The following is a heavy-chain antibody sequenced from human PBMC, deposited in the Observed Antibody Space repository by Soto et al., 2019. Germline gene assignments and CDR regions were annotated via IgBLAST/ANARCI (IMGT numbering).Heavy chain of an antibody. Sequence: QVQLVQSGAEVKKPGSSVKVSCKASGGTFSSYAISWVRQAPGQGLEWMGGIIPIFGTADYAQKFPGRVTITADESTSTGYMELSSLRSEDTAVYYCASHSGSSPEGRYYYGMDVWGQGTTVTVSS. CDR3: ASHSGSSPEGRYYYGMDV. J-gene: IGHJ6*02. D-gene: IGHD1-26*01. CDR1: GGTFSSYA. CDR2: IIPIFGTA. V-gene: IGHV1-69*12.